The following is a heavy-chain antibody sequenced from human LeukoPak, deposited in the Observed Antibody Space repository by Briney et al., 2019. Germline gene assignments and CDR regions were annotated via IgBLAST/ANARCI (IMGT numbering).Heavy chain of an antibody. J-gene: IGHJ5*02. CDR2: IIPIFGTA. CDR1: GGTFSSYA. CDR3: ARVAKEATIANWFDP. D-gene: IGHD5-12*01. V-gene: IGHV1-69*05. Sequence: GASVKVSCKASGGTFSSYAISWVRQAPGQGLEWMGGIIPIFGTANYAQKFQGRVTITTDESTSTAYREVSSLRSEDTAVYYCARVAKEATIANWFDPWGQGTLVTVSS.